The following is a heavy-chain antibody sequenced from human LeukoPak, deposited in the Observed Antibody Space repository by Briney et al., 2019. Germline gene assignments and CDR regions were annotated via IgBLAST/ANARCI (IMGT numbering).Heavy chain of an antibody. D-gene: IGHD6-6*01. CDR2: AYYSGST. J-gene: IGHJ4*02. V-gene: IGHV4-59*02. CDR1: GGSVTDYY. CDR3: TSSSWSQRFDY. Sequence: SETLSLTCTVSGGSVTDYYWIWIRQSAGKGLEWIGYAYYSGSTNYTPSLRSRVSISVDATKNQFSLKLDSVDAADTAVYYCTSSSWSQRFDYWGQGTLVTVSS.